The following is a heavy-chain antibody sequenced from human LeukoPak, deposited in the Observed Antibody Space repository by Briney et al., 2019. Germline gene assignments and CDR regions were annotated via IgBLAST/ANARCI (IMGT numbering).Heavy chain of an antibody. Sequence: GASVKVSCKASGGTFSSYAISWVRQAPGQGLEWMGGIIPIFGTANYAQKFQGRVTITADESTSTAYMELSRLRSDDTAVYYCARDPRKAAAGKFDYWGQGTLVTVSS. J-gene: IGHJ4*02. CDR2: IIPIFGTA. CDR1: GGTFSSYA. CDR3: ARDPRKAAAGKFDY. V-gene: IGHV1-69*13. D-gene: IGHD6-13*01.